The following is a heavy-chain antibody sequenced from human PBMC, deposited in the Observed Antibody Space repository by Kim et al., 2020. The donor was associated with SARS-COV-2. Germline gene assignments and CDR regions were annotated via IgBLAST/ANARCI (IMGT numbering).Heavy chain of an antibody. Sequence: ASVKVSCKASGYTFTSYGISWVRQAPGQGLEWMGWISAYNGNTNYAQKLQGRVTMTTDTSTSTAYMELRSLRSDDTAVYYCARDVLYYDFWSGILHWGQGTLVTVSS. V-gene: IGHV1-18*01. D-gene: IGHD3-3*01. CDR3: ARDVLYYDFWSGILH. CDR2: ISAYNGNT. J-gene: IGHJ4*02. CDR1: GYTFTSYG.